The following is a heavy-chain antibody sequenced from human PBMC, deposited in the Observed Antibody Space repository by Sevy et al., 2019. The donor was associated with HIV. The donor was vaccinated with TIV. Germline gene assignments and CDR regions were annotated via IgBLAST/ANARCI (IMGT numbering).Heavy chain of an antibody. V-gene: IGHV3-72*01. D-gene: IGHD6-13*01. J-gene: IGHJ4*02. Sequence: GGSLRLSCAASGFTFSDHYMEWVRQAPGKGLEWVGRTRNKADSYTTEDTASVKGRFTISRDDSKNSLYLQMNSLKTEDTAGYYCAAHAGIAAAGRVFDYWGQGSLVTVSS. CDR2: TRNKADSYTT. CDR1: GFTFSDHY. CDR3: AAHAGIAAAGRVFDY.